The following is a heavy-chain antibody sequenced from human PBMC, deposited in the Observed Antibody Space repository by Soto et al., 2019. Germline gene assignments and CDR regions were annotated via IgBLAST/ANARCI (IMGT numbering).Heavy chain of an antibody. D-gene: IGHD6-6*01. CDR1: GGSISSSNW. Sequence: SETLSLTCAVSGGSISSSNWWSWVRQPPGKGLEWIGEIYHSGSTNYNPSLKSRVTISVDKSKNQFPLKLSSVTAADTAVYYCARGGRIAALNWFDPWGQGTLVTVSS. CDR2: IYHSGST. J-gene: IGHJ5*02. V-gene: IGHV4-4*02. CDR3: ARGGRIAALNWFDP.